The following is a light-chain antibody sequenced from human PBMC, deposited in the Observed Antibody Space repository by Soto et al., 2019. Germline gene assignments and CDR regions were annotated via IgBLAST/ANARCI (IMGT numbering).Light chain of an antibody. Sequence: EIVLTQSPGTLSLSPGDRATLSCRAIQSVSGDYLAWYQQKPGQAPRLLIYGASSRATGIPDRFSGSGSGTDFTLTISRLEPEDFAVYYCQQYNNWPPITFGQGTRLEIK. CDR3: QQYNNWPPIT. V-gene: IGKV3-20*01. CDR1: QSVSGDY. CDR2: GAS. J-gene: IGKJ5*01.